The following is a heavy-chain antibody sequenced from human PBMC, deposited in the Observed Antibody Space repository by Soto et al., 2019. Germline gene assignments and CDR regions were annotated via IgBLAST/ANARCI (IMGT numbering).Heavy chain of an antibody. Sequence: GGSLKLSCAASGFTFNSYGMHWVRQAPGKGLEWVAVISYDGSNKYYADSVKGRFTISRDNSKNTLYLQMNSLRAEDTAVYYCAPWFGAFDYWGQGTLVTVSS. CDR2: ISYDGSNK. CDR3: APWFGAFDY. CDR1: GFTFNSYG. V-gene: IGHV3-30*03. D-gene: IGHD3-10*01. J-gene: IGHJ4*02.